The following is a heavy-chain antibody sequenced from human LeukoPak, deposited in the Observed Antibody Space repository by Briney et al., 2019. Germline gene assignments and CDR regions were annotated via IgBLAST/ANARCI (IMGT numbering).Heavy chain of an antibody. V-gene: IGHV1-2*02. D-gene: IGHD6-13*01. J-gene: IGHJ4*02. CDR2: INPNSGAT. Sequence: ASVKISCKASGYTFTAYYMHWVRQVPGQGLEWMGWINPNSGATNYAQKFQGRVTMTRNTSISTAYMELSSLRSEDTAVYYCARGQWQQLATRWVYWGQGTLVAVSS. CDR3: ARGQWQQLATRWVY. CDR1: GYTFTAYY.